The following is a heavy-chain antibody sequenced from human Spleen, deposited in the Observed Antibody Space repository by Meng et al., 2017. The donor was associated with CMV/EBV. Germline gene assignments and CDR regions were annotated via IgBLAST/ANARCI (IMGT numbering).Heavy chain of an antibody. Sequence: ASVKVSCKASGYIFTSYSLHWVRQAPGQGLEWMGVINPSGGTTAYAQTFQGRLTMTRDASTSTVYMDLSSLRAEDTAVYYCAKQYVNIWGQGTMVTVSS. CDR2: INPSGGTT. CDR3: AKQYVNI. J-gene: IGHJ3*02. D-gene: IGHD3-16*01. V-gene: IGHV1-46*01. CDR1: GYIFTSYS.